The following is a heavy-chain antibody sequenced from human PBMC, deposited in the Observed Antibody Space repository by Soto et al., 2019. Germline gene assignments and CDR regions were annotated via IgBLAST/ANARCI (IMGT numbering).Heavy chain of an antibody. CDR2: INAGNGNT. CDR1: GYTFTSYA. CDR3: ARDDFDFWSGKINYYYYYMDV. J-gene: IGHJ6*03. Sequence: ASVKVSCKASGYTFTSYAMHWVRQAPGQRLEWMGWINAGNGNTKYSQKFQGRVTITRDTSASTAYMELSSLRSEDTAVYYCARDDFDFWSGKINYYYYYMDVWGKGTTVTVSS. V-gene: IGHV1-3*01. D-gene: IGHD3-3*01.